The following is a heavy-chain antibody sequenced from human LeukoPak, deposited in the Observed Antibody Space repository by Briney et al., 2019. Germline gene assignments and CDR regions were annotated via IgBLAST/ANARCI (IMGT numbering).Heavy chain of an antibody. D-gene: IGHD6-13*01. V-gene: IGHV4-39*01. J-gene: IGHJ6*03. CDR3: ARQFSSSWYNLYYYYYSMDV. Sequence: SETLSLTCTVSGGSISSSSYYWGWIRQPPGKGLEWIGSSYYSGSTYYNPSLKSPFTISVDTSKTQFSLQLSSVTAADMAVYYCARQFSSSWYNLYYYYYSMDVWGKGTTVTVSS. CDR2: SYYSGST. CDR1: GGSISSSSYY.